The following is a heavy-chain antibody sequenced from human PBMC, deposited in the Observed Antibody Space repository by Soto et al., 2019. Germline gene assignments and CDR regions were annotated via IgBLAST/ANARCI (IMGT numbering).Heavy chain of an antibody. D-gene: IGHD3-9*01. J-gene: IGHJ4*02. CDR2: LSHDGSNK. Sequence: HPGGSLRLSCAASGFTLSSHGMHWVRQAPGKGLEWVAVLSHDGSNKFYAVSVEGRFTISRDDSKNTLYLQMNSLRAEETAMYYCAKENTFDDYWGQGTLVNVSS. CDR3: AKENTFDDY. CDR1: GFTLSSHG. V-gene: IGHV3-30*18.